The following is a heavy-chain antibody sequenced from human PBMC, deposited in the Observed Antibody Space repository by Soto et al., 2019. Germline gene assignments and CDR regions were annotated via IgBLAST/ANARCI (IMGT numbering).Heavy chain of an antibody. J-gene: IGHJ4*02. CDR2: ISAYNGNT. D-gene: IGHD3-22*01. CDR3: ARDGDSSGYYYYFDY. V-gene: IGHV1-18*01. Sequence: ASVKVSCTASGYTFTSYDINWVRQATGQGLEWMGWISAYNGNTNYAQKLQGRVTMTTDTSTSTAYMELRSLRSDDTAVYYCARDGDSSGYYYYFDYWGQGTLVTVSS. CDR1: GYTFTSYD.